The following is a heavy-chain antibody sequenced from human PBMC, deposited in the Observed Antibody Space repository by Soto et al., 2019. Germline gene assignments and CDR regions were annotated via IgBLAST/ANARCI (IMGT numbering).Heavy chain of an antibody. Sequence: GGSLRLSCAASGFIFSSYAMSWVRQGPGKGLEWVSGISGSDGRKYNADSVKGRFTISRDNSKNTFYLQMNSLRAEDTALYYCAKGYGSGLNWFDRWGQGTLVTV. CDR3: AKGYGSGLNWFDR. D-gene: IGHD3-10*01. J-gene: IGHJ5*02. V-gene: IGHV3-23*01. CDR1: GFIFSSYA. CDR2: ISGSDGRK.